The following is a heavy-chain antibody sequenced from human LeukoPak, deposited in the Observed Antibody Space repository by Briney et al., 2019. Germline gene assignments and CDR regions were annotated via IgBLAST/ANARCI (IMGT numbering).Heavy chain of an antibody. V-gene: IGHV1-8*01. CDR3: ARGPRSGDLSLGYWFDP. J-gene: IGHJ5*02. D-gene: IGHD3-10*02. CDR1: GYTFTSYD. Sequence: ASVKVSFKASGYTFTSYDINWVRQATGQGLEWMGWMNPNSGNTGYAQNFQGRLTMTRNTSISTVYMELSSLRSEDTAVYYCARGPRSGDLSLGYWFDPWGQGTLVSVSS. CDR2: MNPNSGNT.